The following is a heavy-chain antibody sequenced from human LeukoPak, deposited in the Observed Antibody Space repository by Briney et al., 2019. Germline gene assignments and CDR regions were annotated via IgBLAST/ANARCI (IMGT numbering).Heavy chain of an antibody. CDR2: IYYSGST. D-gene: IGHD1-14*01. CDR3: ARVEWNHDFDY. Sequence: KPSETLSLTCTVSGGSISSSSYYWGWIRQPPGKGLEWIGSIYYSGSTYYNPSLKSRVTISVDTSKNQFSLKLSSVTAADTAVYYCARVEWNHDFDYWGQGTLVTVSS. CDR1: GGSISSSSYY. V-gene: IGHV4-39*07. J-gene: IGHJ4*02.